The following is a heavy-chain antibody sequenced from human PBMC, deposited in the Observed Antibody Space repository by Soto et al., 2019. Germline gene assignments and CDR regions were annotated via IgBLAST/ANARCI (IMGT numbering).Heavy chain of an antibody. CDR2: IDPSDSYT. J-gene: IGHJ4*02. D-gene: IGHD3-10*01. V-gene: IGHV5-10-1*01. CDR1: GYSFTSYW. Sequence: PGESLKISFKGSGYSFTSYWISWVRQMPGKGLEWMGRIDPSDSYTNYSPSFQGHVTISADKSISTAYLQWSSLKASDTAMYYCARQKSSVYYGSGSYHYWGQGTLVTVSS. CDR3: ARQKSSVYYGSGSYHY.